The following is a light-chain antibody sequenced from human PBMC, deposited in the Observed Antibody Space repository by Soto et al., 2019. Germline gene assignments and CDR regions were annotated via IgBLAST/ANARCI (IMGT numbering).Light chain of an antibody. Sequence: EIVLTQSPGTLSLSPGERATLSCRASQSVSSSYLAWYQQKPGQAPRLLIYGASSRATGIPDRFSGSGSGTDFTLTISRLEPEDFAVYYCQQYVSSPLYTFRQATKLEIK. CDR3: QQYVSSPLYT. J-gene: IGKJ2*01. CDR2: GAS. V-gene: IGKV3-20*01. CDR1: QSVSSSY.